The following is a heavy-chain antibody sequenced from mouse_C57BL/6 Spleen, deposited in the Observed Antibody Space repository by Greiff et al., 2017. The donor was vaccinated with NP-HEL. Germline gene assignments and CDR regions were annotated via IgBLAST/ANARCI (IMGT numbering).Heavy chain of an antibody. CDR2: IDPSDSET. V-gene: IGHV1-52*01. CDR3: ARRGVTTGDYYAMDY. Sequence: VQLQQPGAELVRPGSSVKLSCKASGYTFTSYWMHWVKQRPIQGLEWIGNIDPSDSETHYNQKFKDKATLTVDKSSSTAYMQLSSLTSEDSAVYYCARRGVTTGDYYAMDYWGQGTSVTVSS. D-gene: IGHD2-2*01. J-gene: IGHJ4*01. CDR1: GYTFTSYW.